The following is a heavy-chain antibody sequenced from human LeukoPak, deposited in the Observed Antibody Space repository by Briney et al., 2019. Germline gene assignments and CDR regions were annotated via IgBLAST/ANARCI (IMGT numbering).Heavy chain of an antibody. D-gene: IGHD6-13*01. Sequence: GGSLRLSCAASGFTFDDYGMSWVRQAPGKGLEWVSGINWNGGSTGYADSVKGRFTISRDNAKNSLYLQMNSLRAEDTALYYCARVFSSSWTGELDYWGQGTLVTVSS. CDR3: ARVFSSSWTGELDY. CDR2: INWNGGST. J-gene: IGHJ4*02. CDR1: GFTFDDYG. V-gene: IGHV3-20*04.